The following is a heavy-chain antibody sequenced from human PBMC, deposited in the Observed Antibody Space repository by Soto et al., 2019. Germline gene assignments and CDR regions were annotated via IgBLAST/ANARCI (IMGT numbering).Heavy chain of an antibody. D-gene: IGHD3-22*01. CDR3: ARLGGYFQALDS. CDR2: IYFAGTT. J-gene: IGHJ4*02. Sequence: SETLSLTCTVSGGSITPYYWSWIRQPPGKGLEWIGYIYFAGTTTYHPSLQSRVAISVDTSENQFSLKLTSVTSAYSAVYYCARLGGYFQALDSWGQGTLVTVSS. CDR1: GGSITPYY. V-gene: IGHV4-59*08.